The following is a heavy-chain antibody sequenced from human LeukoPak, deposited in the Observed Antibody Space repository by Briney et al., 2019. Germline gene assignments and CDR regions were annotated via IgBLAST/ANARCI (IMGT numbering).Heavy chain of an antibody. V-gene: IGHV3-21*01. CDR2: ISSSSSFI. Sequence: GGSLRLSCAASGFTFSSYSMNWVRQAPGKGLGWVSSISSSSSFIYYADSVKGRFTISRDNAKNSLYLQMNSLRAEDTAVYYCARGGAMVSPDYWGQGTLVTVSS. CDR3: ARGGAMVSPDY. CDR1: GFTFSSYS. D-gene: IGHD5-18*01. J-gene: IGHJ4*02.